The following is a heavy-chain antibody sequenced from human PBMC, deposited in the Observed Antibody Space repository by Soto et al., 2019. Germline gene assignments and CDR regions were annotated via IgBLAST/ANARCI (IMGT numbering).Heavy chain of an antibody. Sequence: QVQLQESGPGLVKPSETLSLTCTVSGGSISSYYWSWIRQPPGKGLEWIGYIYYSGNTNYNPSLKSRVTISVDTSKNQSSLKLSSVTAADTAVYYCARRWGRSFDYWGQGTLVTVSS. CDR2: IYYSGNT. V-gene: IGHV4-59*08. CDR3: ARRWGRSFDY. CDR1: GGSISSYY. J-gene: IGHJ4*02. D-gene: IGHD2-15*01.